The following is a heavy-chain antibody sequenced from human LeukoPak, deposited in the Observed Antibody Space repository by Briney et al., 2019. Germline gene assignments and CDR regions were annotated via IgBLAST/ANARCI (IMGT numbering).Heavy chain of an antibody. CDR2: IRNDRIT. CDR1: GLTFSDAW. D-gene: IGHD5-12*01. Sequence: GGSLRLSCVLSGLTFSDAWTSWVRQAPGKGLEWVSRIRNDRITDYAAPVQGRFSISRDNSKNTFYLQMNSLRTEDTGMYFCTWMATIFTVDYWGQGTLVTVSS. J-gene: IGHJ4*02. CDR3: TWMATIFTVDY. V-gene: IGHV3-15*01.